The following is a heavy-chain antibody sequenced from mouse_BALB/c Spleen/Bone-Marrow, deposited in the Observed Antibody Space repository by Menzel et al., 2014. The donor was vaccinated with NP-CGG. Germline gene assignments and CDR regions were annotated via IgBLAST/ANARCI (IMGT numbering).Heavy chain of an antibody. J-gene: IGHJ2*01. CDR2: INPSNGRT. D-gene: IGHD2-1*01. CDR3: ARSGNYYFDC. CDR1: GYTFTSYW. Sequence: QVQLKHSGAELVKPGASVKLSCKASGYTFTSYWMHWVKQRPGQGLEWIGEINPSNGRTNYNEKFKNKATLTVDKSSSTAYMQLSSLTSEDSAVYYCARSGNYYFDCWGQGTTLTVSS. V-gene: IGHV1S81*02.